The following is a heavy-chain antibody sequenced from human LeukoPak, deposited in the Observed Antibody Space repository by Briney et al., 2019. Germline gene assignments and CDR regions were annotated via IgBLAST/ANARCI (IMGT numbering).Heavy chain of an antibody. J-gene: IGHJ4*02. Sequence: ASVKVSCKASGYTFTSYAMHWVRQAPGQRLEWMGWINAGNGNTKYSQKFQGRVTITRDTSASTAYMELSSLRSEDTAVYYCARLVVATMGFDYWGQGTLVTVSS. D-gene: IGHD5-12*01. CDR2: INAGNGNT. CDR1: GYTFTSYA. V-gene: IGHV1-3*01. CDR3: ARLVVATMGFDY.